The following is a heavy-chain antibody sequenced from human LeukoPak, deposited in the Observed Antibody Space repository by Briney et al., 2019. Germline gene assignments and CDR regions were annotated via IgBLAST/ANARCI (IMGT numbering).Heavy chain of an antibody. J-gene: IGHJ5*02. D-gene: IGHD4-17*01. Sequence: PGGSLRLSCAASGFTFSSYGMHWVRQAPGKGLEWVAVIWYDGSNKYYADSVKGRFTISRDNSKNTLYLQMNSLRAEDTAVYYCASSRIDYGGYDLDPWGQGTLVTVSS. CDR1: GFTFSSYG. V-gene: IGHV3-33*01. CDR3: ASSRIDYGGYDLDP. CDR2: IWYDGSNK.